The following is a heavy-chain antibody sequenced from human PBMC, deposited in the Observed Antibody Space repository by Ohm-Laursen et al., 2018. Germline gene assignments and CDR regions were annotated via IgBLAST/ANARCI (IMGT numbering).Heavy chain of an antibody. D-gene: IGHD6-19*01. CDR3: AKDRAGYSSGWLYYYYGMDV. V-gene: IGHV3-23*01. Sequence: SLRLSCAATGFTFSSYAMSWVRQAPGKGLEWVSAISGSGGSTYYADSVKGRFTISRDNSKNTLYLQMNSLRAEDTAVYYCAKDRAGYSSGWLYYYYGMDVWGQGTTVTVSS. J-gene: IGHJ6*02. CDR1: GFTFSSYA. CDR2: ISGSGGST.